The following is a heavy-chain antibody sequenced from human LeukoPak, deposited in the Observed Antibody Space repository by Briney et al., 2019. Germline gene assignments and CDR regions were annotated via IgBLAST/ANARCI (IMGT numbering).Heavy chain of an antibody. CDR3: ARGIFGVVIPAFDY. J-gene: IGHJ4*02. D-gene: IGHD3-3*01. V-gene: IGHV3-9*01. Sequence: GGSLRLSCAASGFNFDDYAIHWVRQAPGKGLVWVSGITWNSGSIDYADSVKGRFTISRDNAKNSLYLQINSLRAEDTALYYCARGIFGVVIPAFDYWGQGTLVTVSS. CDR1: GFNFDDYA. CDR2: ITWNSGSI.